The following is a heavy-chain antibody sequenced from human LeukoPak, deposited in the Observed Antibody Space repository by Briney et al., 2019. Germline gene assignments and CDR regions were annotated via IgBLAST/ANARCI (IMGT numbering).Heavy chain of an antibody. V-gene: IGHV1-69*06. D-gene: IGHD6-13*01. J-gene: IGHJ4*02. CDR2: IIPIFGTA. CDR3: ARARSSSWWDY. CDR1: GGTVSSYA. Sequence: ASVKVSYKASGGTVSSYAISWVRQAPGHALEWMGGIIPIFGTANYAQKFQGRVTITADKSTSTAYMELSSLRSEDTAVYYCARARSSSWWDYWGQGTLVTVSS.